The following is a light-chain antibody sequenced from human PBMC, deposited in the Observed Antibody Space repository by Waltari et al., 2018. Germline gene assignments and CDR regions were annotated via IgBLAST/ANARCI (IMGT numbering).Light chain of an antibody. CDR2: DAS. Sequence: DIQMTQSPSSLSASVGDSVTITCQASQDLGNFLNWYEYKPGKAPKLLIYDASNLETGVPSRFSGSGSGTDFTLTISNLQPEDIATYYCQQYENLPITFGQGTRLEIK. J-gene: IGKJ5*01. CDR3: QQYENLPIT. CDR1: QDLGNF. V-gene: IGKV1-33*01.